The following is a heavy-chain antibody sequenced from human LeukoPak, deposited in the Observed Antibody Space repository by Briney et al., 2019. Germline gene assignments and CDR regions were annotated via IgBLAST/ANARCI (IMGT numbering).Heavy chain of an antibody. CDR2: INPKSGGT. V-gene: IGHV1-2*06. CDR3: AREPTYYDFWSGQPNWFDP. CDR1: GYTFTGYY. J-gene: IGHJ5*02. D-gene: IGHD3-3*01. Sequence: ASVKVSCKASGYTFTGYYMHWVRQAPGQGLEWMGRINPKSGGTNYAQKIQGRVTMTKDTSISTAYMELSRLRSDDTAVYYCAREPTYYDFWSGQPNWFDPWGQGTLVTVSS.